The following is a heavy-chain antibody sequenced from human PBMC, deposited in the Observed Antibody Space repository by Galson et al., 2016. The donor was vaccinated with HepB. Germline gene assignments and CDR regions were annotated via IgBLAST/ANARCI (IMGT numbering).Heavy chain of an antibody. CDR1: GFTFSRSC. D-gene: IGHD1-26*01. CDR3: ASASRSNVHFDS. J-gene: IGHJ4*02. V-gene: IGHV3-74*01. CDR2: INDDGSRS. Sequence: SLRLSCAASGFTFSRSCMHWVRQAPGKGLVWISRINDDGSRSTYADSVKGRVTISRDNAKNTLHLHMNSLRVEGTAVYYCASASRSNVHFDSWGQGALVTVSS.